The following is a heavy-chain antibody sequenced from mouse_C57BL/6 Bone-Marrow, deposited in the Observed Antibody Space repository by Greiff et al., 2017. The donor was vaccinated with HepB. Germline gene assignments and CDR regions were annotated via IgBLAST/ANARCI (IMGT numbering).Heavy chain of an antibody. CDR1: GFTFSDYG. CDR3: ARPYWYFDV. J-gene: IGHJ1*03. Sequence: EVQRVEPGGGLVKPGGSLKLSCAASGFTFSDYGMHWVRQAPEKGLEWVAYISSGSSTIYYADTVKGRSTISRDNSKSTLFLQMSSLRSEDTAMYYCARPYWYFDVWGTGTTVTVSS. CDR2: ISSGSSTI. V-gene: IGHV5-17*01.